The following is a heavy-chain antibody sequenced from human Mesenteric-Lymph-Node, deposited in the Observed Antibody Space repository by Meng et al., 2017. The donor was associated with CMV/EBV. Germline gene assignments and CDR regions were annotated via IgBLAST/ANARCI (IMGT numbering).Heavy chain of an antibody. CDR3: ATNYYGSGSYHGDFQH. CDR1: GTIRSSNW. D-gene: IGHD3-10*01. CDR2: IYHSGST. Sequence: GTIRSSNWWSWVRQPPGKGLEWIGEIYHSGSTNYNPSLKSRVTISVDKSKNQFSLKLSSVTAADTAVYYCATNYYGSGSYHGDFQHWGQGTLVTVSS. V-gene: IGHV4-4*02. J-gene: IGHJ1*01.